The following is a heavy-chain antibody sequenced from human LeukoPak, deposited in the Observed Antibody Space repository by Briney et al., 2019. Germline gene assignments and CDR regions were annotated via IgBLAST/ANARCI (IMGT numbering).Heavy chain of an antibody. D-gene: IGHD4-17*01. CDR3: ASRRTVTSTDFHAFDI. CDR1: GYTLTELS. Sequence: ASVKVSCKVSGYTLTELSMHWVRQAPGKGLEWMGGFDPEDGETIYAQKFQGRVTMTEDTSTDTAYMELSSLRSEDTAVYYCASRRTVTSTDFHAFDIWGQGTVVTVSS. V-gene: IGHV1-24*01. J-gene: IGHJ3*02. CDR2: FDPEDGET.